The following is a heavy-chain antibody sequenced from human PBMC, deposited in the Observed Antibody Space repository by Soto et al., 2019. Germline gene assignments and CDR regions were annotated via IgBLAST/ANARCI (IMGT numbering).Heavy chain of an antibody. CDR2: IKRSGNT. D-gene: IGHD4-4*01. J-gene: IGHJ3*02. Sequence: QVQLQQWGAGLLKPSETLSLTCGVYGGYFHDDYWSGIRQSPGKGLEWIGEIKRSGNTYYNPSLGSRSSPSIALAKKPFDLSLPSVTAAETAVYYWARGLTTVYFMRRYYAFDIWSQWTMVTVSS. CDR1: GGYFHDDY. V-gene: IGHV4-34*01. CDR3: ARGLTTVYFMRRYYAFDI.